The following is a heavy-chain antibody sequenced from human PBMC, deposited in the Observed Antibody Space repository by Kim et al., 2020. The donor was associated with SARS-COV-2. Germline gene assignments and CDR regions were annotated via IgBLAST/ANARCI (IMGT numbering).Heavy chain of an antibody. CDR2: IQGDGSEK. CDR3: AKGHYFDYG. V-gene: IGHV3-7*01. CDR1: GFIVSNFC. J-gene: IGHJ4*02. D-gene: IGHD3-22*01. Sequence: GGSRRLSCAASGFIVSNFCMNWVRQAPGKGLDWLARIQGDGSEKAYVDSVKGRFTISRDNAKNSLYLQMNSLRAEDTAVYYCAKGHYFDYGRGQGTLVTVSS.